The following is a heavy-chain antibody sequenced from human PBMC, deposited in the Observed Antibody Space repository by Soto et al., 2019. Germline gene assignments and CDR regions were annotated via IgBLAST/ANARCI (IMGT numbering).Heavy chain of an antibody. V-gene: IGHV3-30*18. CDR3: AKDHLTTTVTTVGY. CDR2: ISYHGSDK. D-gene: IGHD4-17*01. CDR1: GFTFSNYG. J-gene: IGHJ4*02. Sequence: QVQLVESGGGVVQPGRSLRLSCAASGFTFSNYGMHWVRQAPGKGLEWVAVISYHGSDKYYADSVKGRFTISRDNSKNTLYLQMDSLRAEETAVYYCAKDHLTTTVTTVGYWCQGTLVTVSS.